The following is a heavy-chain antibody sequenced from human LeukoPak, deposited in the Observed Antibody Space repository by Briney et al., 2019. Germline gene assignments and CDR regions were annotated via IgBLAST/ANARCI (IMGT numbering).Heavy chain of an antibody. CDR3: AEQATYSGGTGAFDY. CDR2: ISGSGGST. V-gene: IGHV3-23*01. D-gene: IGHD6-25*01. J-gene: IGHJ4*02. CDR1: GFTFSTYA. Sequence: GGSLRLSCAASGFTFSTYAMSWVRQAPGKGLEWVSDISGSGGSTYDADSVKGRFTISRDNPKNTLFLQMSSLRAEDTAVYYCAEQATYSGGTGAFDYWGQGTLVTVSS.